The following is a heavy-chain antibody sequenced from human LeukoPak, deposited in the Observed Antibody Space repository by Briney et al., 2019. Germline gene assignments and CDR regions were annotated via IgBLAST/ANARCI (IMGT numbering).Heavy chain of an antibody. CDR2: IIPIFGIA. V-gene: IGHV1-69*04. CDR3: ARWRDVSGSYIHYGMDV. J-gene: IGHJ6*02. D-gene: IGHD3-10*01. Sequence: GASVKVSCKASGGTFSSYAISWVRQAPGQGLEWMGRIIPIFGIANYAQKFQGRVTITADTSTSTAYMELSSLRSEDTAVYYCARWRDVSGSYIHYGMDVWGQGTTVTVSS. CDR1: GGTFSSYA.